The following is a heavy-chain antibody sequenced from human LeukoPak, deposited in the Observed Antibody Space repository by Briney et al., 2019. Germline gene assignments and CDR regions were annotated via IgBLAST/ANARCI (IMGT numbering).Heavy chain of an antibody. V-gene: IGHV3-15*01. CDR3: TTGGHYYGH. CDR2: IKSKTAGGTT. J-gene: IGHJ4*02. D-gene: IGHD3-16*01. CDR1: GFTFSDAW. Sequence: GGSLRLSCAASGFTFSDAWMSWVRQAPGQGLEWVGRIKSKTAGGTTDYAAPVRGRFTISRDDSKNTLYLQMNGLKTEDTAVYYCTTGGHYYGHWGQGTLVTVSS.